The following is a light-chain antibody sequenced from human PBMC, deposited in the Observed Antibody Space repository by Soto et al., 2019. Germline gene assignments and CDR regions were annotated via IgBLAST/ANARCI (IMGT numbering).Light chain of an antibody. Sequence: DIQLTQSPSFLSASVGDRVTITCRASQGISSYLAWYQQKPGKAPKLLIYASSTLQSGVPSRFSGSGSGTEYTLTITNLQPEDFATYYCQQFNSYPPFTFGQGTKLEIK. J-gene: IGKJ2*01. CDR1: QGISSY. CDR2: ASS. CDR3: QQFNSYPPFT. V-gene: IGKV1-9*01.